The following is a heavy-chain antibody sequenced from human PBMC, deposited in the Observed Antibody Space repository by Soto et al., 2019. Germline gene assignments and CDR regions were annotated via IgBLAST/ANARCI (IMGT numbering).Heavy chain of an antibody. CDR3: AKDRGYSSSWYFDYYYGMDV. D-gene: IGHD6-13*01. CDR1: GFTFSSYG. CDR2: ISYDGSNK. J-gene: IGHJ6*02. Sequence: GGSLRLSCAASGFTFSSYGMHWVRQAPGKGLEWVAVISYDGSNKYYADSVKGRFTISRDNSENTLYLQMNSLRAEDTAVYYCAKDRGYSSSWYFDYYYGMDVWGQGTTVTVSS. V-gene: IGHV3-30*18.